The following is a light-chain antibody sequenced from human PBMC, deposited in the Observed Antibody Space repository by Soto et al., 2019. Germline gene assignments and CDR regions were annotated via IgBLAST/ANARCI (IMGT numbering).Light chain of an antibody. V-gene: IGKV3-20*01. J-gene: IGKJ1*01. CDR3: QQYGRSPGT. CDR2: DAS. CDR1: QSVSNNY. Sequence: EIVLTQSPGTLSLSPGERATLSCRASQSVSNNYLAWYQHKPGQAPRLLIYDASSRATGTPHRFSGSGSGTDFTLTISRLEPEDFAVYYCQQYGRSPGTFGQGTKVDIK.